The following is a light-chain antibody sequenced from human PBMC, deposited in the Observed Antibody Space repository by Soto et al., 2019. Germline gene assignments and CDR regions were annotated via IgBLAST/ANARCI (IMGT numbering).Light chain of an antibody. V-gene: IGKV3-20*01. CDR1: QSVSSSY. Sequence: EIVLTQSPGTLSLSPGERATLSCRASQSVSSSYLAWYQQKPGQAPRLLIYGASSRATGIADRFSGSGSGNAVAVVFSRLGTEEGAFDSCLQYRSSPLYTFGQGNKLPIK. CDR3: LQYRSSPLYT. CDR2: GAS. J-gene: IGKJ2*01.